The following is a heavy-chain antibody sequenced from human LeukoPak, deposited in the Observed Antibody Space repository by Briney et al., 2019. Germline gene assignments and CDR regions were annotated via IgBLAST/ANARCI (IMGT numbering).Heavy chain of an antibody. Sequence: GGSLRLSCAASRFTLSNFGMHWVRQAPGKGLEWVALIWYDGSNKYYADSVKGRFTISRDSSNNTLYLQMNSLRAEDTAVYYCARDLDDYWGQGTLVTVSS. CDR1: RFTLSNFG. CDR2: IWYDGSNK. V-gene: IGHV3-30*02. CDR3: ARDLDDY. J-gene: IGHJ4*02.